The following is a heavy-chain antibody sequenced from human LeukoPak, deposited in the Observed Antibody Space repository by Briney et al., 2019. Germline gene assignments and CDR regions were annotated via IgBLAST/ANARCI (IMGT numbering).Heavy chain of an antibody. V-gene: IGHV3-30*02. CDR3: AKDLYAAAGTSAFDI. D-gene: IGHD6-13*01. CDR1: GFTFSSYG. J-gene: IGHJ3*02. CDR2: IRYDGSNK. Sequence: GGSLKLSCAASGFTFSSYGMHWVRQAPGKGLEWVAFIRYDGSNKYYADSVKGRFTISRDNAKNSLYLQMNSLRAEDTAVYYCAKDLYAAAGTSAFDIWGQGTMVTVSS.